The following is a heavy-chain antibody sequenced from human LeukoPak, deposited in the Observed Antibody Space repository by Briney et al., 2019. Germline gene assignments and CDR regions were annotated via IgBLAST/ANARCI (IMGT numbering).Heavy chain of an antibody. V-gene: IGHV1-2*02. CDR1: GYNFTYYY. CDR3: ATSGLEWELPTSFDY. J-gene: IGHJ4*02. Sequence: GASVKVSCKASGYNFTYYYMHWVRQAPGQGLEWMGWISPHTGVTHYAQRFQGRVTMTRDTSVSTVYMELSSLRSEDTAVYYCATSGLEWELPTSFDYWGQGTLVTVSS. D-gene: IGHD1-26*01. CDR2: ISPHTGVT.